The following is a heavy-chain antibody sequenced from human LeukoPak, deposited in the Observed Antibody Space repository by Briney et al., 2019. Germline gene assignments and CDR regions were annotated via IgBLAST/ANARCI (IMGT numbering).Heavy chain of an antibody. V-gene: IGHV4-30-4*01. Sequence: PSETLSLTCTVSGGSISSGDYYWSWIRQPPGKGLEWIGYIYYSGSTYYNPSLKSRVTISVVTSKNQFSLKLSSVTAADTAVYYCARAAYCGGDCYGGSLGYWGQGTLVTVSS. J-gene: IGHJ4*02. CDR1: GGSISSGDYY. CDR3: ARAAYCGGDCYGGSLGY. CDR2: IYYSGST. D-gene: IGHD2-21*02.